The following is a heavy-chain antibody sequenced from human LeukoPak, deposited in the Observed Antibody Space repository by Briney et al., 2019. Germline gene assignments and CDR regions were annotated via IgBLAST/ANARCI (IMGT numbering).Heavy chain of an antibody. CDR2: IHYSGST. D-gene: IGHD2-15*01. CDR3: ARGYCSGGSCYSYYYYNYMDV. CDR1: GGSISSSSYY. V-gene: IGHV4-39*07. Sequence: SETQSLTCTVSGGSISSSSYYWGWIRQPPGKGLEWIGSIHYSGSTNYNPSLKSRVTISVDTSKNQFSLKLSSVTAADTAVYYCARGYCSGGSCYSYYYYNYMDVWGKGTTVTVSS. J-gene: IGHJ6*03.